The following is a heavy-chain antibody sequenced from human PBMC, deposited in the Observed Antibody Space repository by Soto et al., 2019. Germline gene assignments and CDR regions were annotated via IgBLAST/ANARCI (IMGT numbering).Heavy chain of an antibody. Sequence: QVQLVQSGAEVKKPGSSVKVSCKASGGTFSSYAISWVRQAPGQGLEWMGGIIPIFGTANYAQKFQGRVTITADESTSPAYMELSSLRSEDTAVYYCARTAAVAVLTAHVYWGQGTLVTVSS. J-gene: IGHJ4*02. D-gene: IGHD6-19*01. CDR2: IIPIFGTA. CDR3: ARTAAVAVLTAHVY. CDR1: GGTFSSYA. V-gene: IGHV1-69*01.